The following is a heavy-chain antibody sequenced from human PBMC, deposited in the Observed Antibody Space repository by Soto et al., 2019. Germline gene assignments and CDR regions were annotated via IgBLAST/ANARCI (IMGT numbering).Heavy chain of an antibody. J-gene: IGHJ5*02. CDR3: ARGAPFDP. V-gene: IGHV1-69*02. Sequence: QVQLVQSGAEVKKPGSSVKVSCKASGGTFSSYTVSWVRQAPGQGLEWMGGIIPILGIANYAQKFQGRVTLTADKSTSTAYMELSSQKSEDTAVYYCARGAPFDPWGQGTLVTVSS. CDR1: GGTFSSYT. CDR2: IIPILGIA.